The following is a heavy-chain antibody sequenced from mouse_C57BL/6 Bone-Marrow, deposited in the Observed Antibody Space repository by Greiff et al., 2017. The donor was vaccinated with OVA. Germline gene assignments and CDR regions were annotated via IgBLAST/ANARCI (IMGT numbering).Heavy chain of an antibody. CDR2: IYPGDGDT. Sequence: VKLQQSGPELVKPGASVKISCKASGYAFSSSWMNWVKQRPGKGLEWIGRIYPGDGDTNYNGKFKGKATLTADKSSSTAYMQLSSLTSEDSAVYFCARLDFGWYFDVWGTGTTVTVSS. CDR3: ARLDFGWYFDV. J-gene: IGHJ1*03. CDR1: GYAFSSSW. V-gene: IGHV1-82*01.